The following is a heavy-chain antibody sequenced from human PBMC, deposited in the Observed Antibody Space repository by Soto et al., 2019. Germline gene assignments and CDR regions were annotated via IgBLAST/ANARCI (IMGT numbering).Heavy chain of an antibody. Sequence: QVQLVQSGAEVKKPGASVKVSCKASGYTFTSYYMHWERQAPGQVLELMGIINPSGGSTSYAQKFQGRVTMTRDTSPSTVYMELSSLRSEDTAVYYCARLGPSTGGFDYWGQGTLVTVSS. D-gene: IGHD2-15*01. J-gene: IGHJ4*02. CDR2: INPSGGST. CDR3: ARLGPSTGGFDY. CDR1: GYTFTSYY. V-gene: IGHV1-46*01.